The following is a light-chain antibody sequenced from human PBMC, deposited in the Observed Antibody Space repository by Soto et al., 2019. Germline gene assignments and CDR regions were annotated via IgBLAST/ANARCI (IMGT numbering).Light chain of an antibody. V-gene: IGLV2-11*01. CDR3: CSYAGRYMYVV. J-gene: IGLJ2*01. CDR2: DIN. Sequence: QSALTQPRSVSGSPGQSVTISCTGTSRDVGAYRYVSWYHHYPGKAPKLIIYDINNRPSGVPDRFSGSKSGNTASLTISGLQAEEEGDYYCCSYAGRYMYVVFGGGTKVTVL. CDR1: SRDVGAYRY.